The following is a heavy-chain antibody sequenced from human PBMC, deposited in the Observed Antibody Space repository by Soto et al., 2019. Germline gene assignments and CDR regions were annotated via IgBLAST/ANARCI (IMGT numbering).Heavy chain of an antibody. Sequence: PSETLSLTCTVSGGSITSSSYYWGWIRQPPGKGLEWIGSIYYSGSTYYNPSLKSRVTISADTSKNQFSLKLSSVTAADTAVYYCATQEVGGSYVYTFDPWGQGTLVTVSS. J-gene: IGHJ5*02. CDR2: IYYSGST. D-gene: IGHD1-26*01. V-gene: IGHV4-39*01. CDR1: GGSITSSSYY. CDR3: ATQEVGGSYVYTFDP.